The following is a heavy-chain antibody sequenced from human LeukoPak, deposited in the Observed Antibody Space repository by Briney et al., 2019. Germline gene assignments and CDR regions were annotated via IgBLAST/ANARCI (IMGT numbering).Heavy chain of an antibody. V-gene: IGHV4-59*01. CDR3: AKGTSNWYNYFAY. CDR2: IYYTGTT. D-gene: IGHD6-13*01. Sequence: SETLSLTCTVSGGSISSYYWSWIRQSPGKGLEWIATIYYTGTTYYSPSLESRATISVDTSKNQFSLKVSSVTAADTAVYYCAKGTSNWYNYFAYWGQGTLVTVSS. J-gene: IGHJ4*02. CDR1: GGSISSYY.